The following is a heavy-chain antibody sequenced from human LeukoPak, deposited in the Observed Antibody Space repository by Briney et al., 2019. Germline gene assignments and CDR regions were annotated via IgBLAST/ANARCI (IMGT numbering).Heavy chain of an antibody. CDR1: GFTFSSYS. CDR3: ARVGGPYCGGGSCYPIDHYYYMDV. D-gene: IGHD2-15*01. CDR2: ISSSSSTI. V-gene: IGHV3-48*01. J-gene: IGHJ6*03. Sequence: PGGSLRLSCAASGFTFSSYSMNWVRQAPGKGLEWVSYISSSSSTIYYADSVKGRFTISRDNAKNSLYLQMNSLRAEDTAVYYCARVGGPYCGGGSCYPIDHYYYMDVWGKGTTVTVSS.